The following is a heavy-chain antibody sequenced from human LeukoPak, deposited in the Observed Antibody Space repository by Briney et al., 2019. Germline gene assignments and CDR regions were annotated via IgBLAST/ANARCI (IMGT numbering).Heavy chain of an antibody. CDR3: ARRKRGGFDY. J-gene: IGHJ4*02. D-gene: IGHD3-16*01. V-gene: IGHV5-51*01. Sequence: GESLKISFQGSGYRFTSYWIGWVRQMPGKGLGWMGIIYPGDSDNTYRPSCQGQVTISADKYISTAYLQWSSLKASDTAIYYCARRKRGGFDYWGQGTLVTVSS. CDR2: IYPGDSDN. CDR1: GYRFTSYW.